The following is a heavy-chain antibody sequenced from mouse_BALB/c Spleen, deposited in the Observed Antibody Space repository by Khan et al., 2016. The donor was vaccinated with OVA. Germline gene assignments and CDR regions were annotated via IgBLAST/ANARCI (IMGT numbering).Heavy chain of an antibody. CDR3: ARGYDLFTN. D-gene: IGHD2-14*01. V-gene: IGHV1-26*01. CDR2: INPNTYNI. Sequence: EVQLQESGPDLVKTGASVTISCKASGYSFTAYYMNWVRLSHGKSLECIGRINPNTYNINYNQRFKGKAILTVDTSSSTAYMELRSLTSEDSAVYFGARGYDLFTNWGQGTLVTVSA. J-gene: IGHJ3*01. CDR1: GYSFTAYY.